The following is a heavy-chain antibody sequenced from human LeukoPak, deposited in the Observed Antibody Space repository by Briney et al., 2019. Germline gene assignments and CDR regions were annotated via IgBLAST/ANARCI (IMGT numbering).Heavy chain of an antibody. J-gene: IGHJ4*02. V-gene: IGHV3-30-3*01. CDR3: VRVPASGSYDY. CDR1: GLTLSSYA. D-gene: IGHD3-10*01. CDR2: ISFDGTNQ. Sequence: GGSLRLSCAVSGLTLSSYAMNWVRQAPGKGLEWVAAISFDGTNQYYTDSVKGRFTVSRDNSMNTLYLQMNSLRPEDTAMYYCVRVPASGSYDYWGQGTLVTVSS.